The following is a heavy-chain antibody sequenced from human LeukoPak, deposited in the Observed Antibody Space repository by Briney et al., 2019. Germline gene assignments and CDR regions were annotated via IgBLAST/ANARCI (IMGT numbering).Heavy chain of an antibody. D-gene: IGHD3-9*01. Sequence: ASVKASCKASGYTFTSYAMHWVRQAPGQGLEWMGIINPSGGSTSYAQKFQGRVTMTRDTSTSTVYMELSSLRSEDTAVYYCARAHRDQYYDILTGYSGTDYWGQGTLVTVSS. CDR3: ARAHRDQYYDILTGYSGTDY. V-gene: IGHV1-46*01. J-gene: IGHJ4*02. CDR1: GYTFTSYA. CDR2: INPSGGST.